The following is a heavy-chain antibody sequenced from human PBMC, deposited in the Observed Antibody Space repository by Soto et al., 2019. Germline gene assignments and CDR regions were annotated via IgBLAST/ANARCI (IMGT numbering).Heavy chain of an antibody. CDR1: VVTVSSYG. J-gene: IGHJ4*02. Sequence: LPRSCEPRVVTVSSYGWPPDRQPPNKGLEWVAAIGGSGGSTYYADSVKGRFTISRDNSKNTLYLQMNSLRAEDTAVYFCAKEGILWFGEFYYFDYWGQGTLVTVSS. CDR2: IGGSGGST. V-gene: IGHV3-23*01. D-gene: IGHD3-10*01. CDR3: AKEGILWFGEFYYFDY.